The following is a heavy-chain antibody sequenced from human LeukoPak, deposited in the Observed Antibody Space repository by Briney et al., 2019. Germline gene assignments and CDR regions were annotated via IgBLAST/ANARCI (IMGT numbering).Heavy chain of an antibody. CDR3: AKADSGSSCGY. Sequence: GGSLRLSCAASEFTFSTYGMHWVRQAPGKGLEWVSFIRYDGTNKYYADSVKGRFAISRDNSQNTLYLQMSSLRAEDTAVYYCAKADSGSSCGYWGQGTLVTVSS. CDR2: IRYDGTNK. CDR1: EFTFSTYG. V-gene: IGHV3-30*02. J-gene: IGHJ4*02. D-gene: IGHD1-26*01.